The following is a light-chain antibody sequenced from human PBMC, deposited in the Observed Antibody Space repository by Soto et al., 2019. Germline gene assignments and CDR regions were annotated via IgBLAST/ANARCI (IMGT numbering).Light chain of an antibody. V-gene: IGKV3-20*01. J-gene: IGKJ2*01. CDR1: QSVSNNY. CDR2: GSS. Sequence: EVVLTQSPGTLSLSPGERATLSCRASQSVSNNYLAWYQQKPGQSPKLLIFGSSDRATGIPDRFSGSGSGTHFTLTISSLEPEDFAAYYCQQYGSSPPYTFGQGTKLEIK. CDR3: QQYGSSPPYT.